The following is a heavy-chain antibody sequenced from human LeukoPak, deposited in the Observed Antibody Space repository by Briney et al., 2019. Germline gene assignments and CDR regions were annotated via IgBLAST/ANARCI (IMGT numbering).Heavy chain of an antibody. V-gene: IGHV3-7*03. Sequence: PGGSLRLSCAASGFTFTSAWMSWLRQTPEKGLEWVAHMNEDGSGRFYVDSAKGRFTISRDDTQNSVYLQMNSLRSEDTAVYYCATDTAMVPRHYYYYYYGMDVWGQGTTVTVSS. CDR2: MNEDGSGR. CDR3: ATDTAMVPRHYYYYYYGMDV. CDR1: GFTFTSAW. D-gene: IGHD5-18*01. J-gene: IGHJ6*02.